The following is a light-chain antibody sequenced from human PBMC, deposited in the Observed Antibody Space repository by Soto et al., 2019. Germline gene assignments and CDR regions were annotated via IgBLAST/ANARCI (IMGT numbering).Light chain of an antibody. Sequence: DIQMTQSPSTLSASVGDRVTITCRASQSISSWLAWYQQKPGKAPKLLIYDASSLESGVPSRFSGSGSGTEFTLASSSLQPDDFETYYGQQYTFTFGTGTKVDIK. CDR2: DAS. V-gene: IGKV1-5*01. J-gene: IGKJ3*01. CDR3: QQYTFT. CDR1: QSISSW.